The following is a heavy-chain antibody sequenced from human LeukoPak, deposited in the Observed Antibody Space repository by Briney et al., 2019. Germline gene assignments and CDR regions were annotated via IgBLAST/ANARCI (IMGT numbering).Heavy chain of an antibody. CDR2: FSSSSSYK. Sequence: GGSLRLSCAASGFTFSSYAMSWVRQAPGKGLEWVSSFSSSSSYKYYADSVKGRFTISRDNAKNSLYLQMNSLRAEDTTVYYCARGQRITMIVVDYWGQGTLVTVSS. CDR1: GFTFSSYA. D-gene: IGHD3-22*01. CDR3: ARGQRITMIVVDY. V-gene: IGHV3-21*01. J-gene: IGHJ4*02.